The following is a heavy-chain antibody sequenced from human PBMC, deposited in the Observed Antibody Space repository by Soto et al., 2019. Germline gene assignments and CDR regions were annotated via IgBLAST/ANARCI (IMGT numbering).Heavy chain of an antibody. Sequence: ASVKVSCKASGYTLTGYYMHWVRQAPGQGLEWMGWINPNSGDTNYAQKFQGWVTMTRDTSISTAYMELSRLRSDDTAVYYCARGVVPAANIYYYYMDVWGKGTTVTVSS. J-gene: IGHJ6*03. CDR1: GYTLTGYY. V-gene: IGHV1-2*04. D-gene: IGHD2-2*01. CDR3: ARGVVPAANIYYYYMDV. CDR2: INPNSGDT.